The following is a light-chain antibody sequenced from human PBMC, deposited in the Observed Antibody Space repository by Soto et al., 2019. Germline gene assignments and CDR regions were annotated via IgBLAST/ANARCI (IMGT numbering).Light chain of an antibody. CDR3: TSHTGSNNLYV. Sequence: QSALTQPPSASGSPGQSVTISCIGTSRNVGAYNDVSWYQQLPGTVPKLMMYEDSKPPSGVPDLFSGSTSSSTSSLTVSGLQADDEDDYYRTSHTGSNNLYVFGTGTKVTVL. CDR2: EDS. V-gene: IGLV2-8*01. CDR1: SRNVGAYND. J-gene: IGLJ1*01.